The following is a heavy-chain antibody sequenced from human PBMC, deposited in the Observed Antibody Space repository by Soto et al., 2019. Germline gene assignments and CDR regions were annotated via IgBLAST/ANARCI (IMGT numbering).Heavy chain of an antibody. CDR3: ARFSGYGFDY. V-gene: IGHV4-34*01. D-gene: IGHD5-12*01. CDR2: INHSGST. Sequence: ASETLSLTCAVYGGSFSGYYWSWIRQPPGKGLEWIGEINHSGSTNYNPSLKSRVTISVDTSKNQFSLKLSSVTAADTAVYYCARFSGYGFDYWGQGTLVTVSS. CDR1: GGSFSGYY. J-gene: IGHJ4*02.